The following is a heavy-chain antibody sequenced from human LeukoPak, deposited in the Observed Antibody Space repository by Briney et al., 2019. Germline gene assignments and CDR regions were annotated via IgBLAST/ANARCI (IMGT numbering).Heavy chain of an antibody. D-gene: IGHD6-6*01. Sequence: SETLSLTCAVYGGSFSGYYWSWIRQPPGKGLEWIGEINHSGSTNYNPSLKSRVTISVDTSKNQFSLKLSSVTAADTAVYYCARGVPIAARRFYVDYWGQGTLVTVSS. CDR1: GGSFSGYY. CDR3: ARGVPIAARRFYVDY. J-gene: IGHJ4*01. V-gene: IGHV4-34*01. CDR2: INHSGST.